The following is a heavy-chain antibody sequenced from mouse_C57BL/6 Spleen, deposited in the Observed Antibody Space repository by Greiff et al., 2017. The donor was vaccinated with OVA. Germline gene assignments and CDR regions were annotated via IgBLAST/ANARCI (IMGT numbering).Heavy chain of an antibody. V-gene: IGHV1-22*01. CDR2: INPNNGGT. Sequence: VQLKQSGPELVKPGATVKKSCKASGYTLTDDNMHWVKQSHGKSLEWIGYINPNNGGTSYNQKFKGKATLTVNKSSSTAYMELRSLTSEDSAVYYCARGPGRGFAYWGQGTLVTVSA. J-gene: IGHJ3*01. D-gene: IGHD3-3*01. CDR3: ARGPGRGFAY. CDR1: GYTLTDDN.